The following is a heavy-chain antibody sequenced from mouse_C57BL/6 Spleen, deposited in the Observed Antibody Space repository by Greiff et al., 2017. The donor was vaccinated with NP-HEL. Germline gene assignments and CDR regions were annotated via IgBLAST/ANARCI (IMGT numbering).Heavy chain of an antibody. CDR3: ARDDGNLWYFDV. J-gene: IGHJ1*03. CDR1: GYTFTSYW. CDR2: IDPSDSET. V-gene: IGHV1-52*01. Sequence: QVQLQQPGAELVRPGSSVKLSCKASGYTFTSYWMHWVKQRPIQGLEWIGNIDPSDSETHYNQKFKDKATLTVDKSSSTAYMQLSSLTSEDSAVYCGARDDGNLWYFDVWGTGTTVTVSS. D-gene: IGHD2-3*01.